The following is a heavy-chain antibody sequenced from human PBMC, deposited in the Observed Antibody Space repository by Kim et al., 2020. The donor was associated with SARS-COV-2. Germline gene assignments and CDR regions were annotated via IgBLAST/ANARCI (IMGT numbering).Heavy chain of an antibody. CDR2: T. CDR3: ARGVGGWYDS. J-gene: IGHJ5*02. D-gene: IGHD6-19*01. V-gene: IGHV1-3*01. Sequence: TKYSQQFQGRVTITRDTSATTVYMELSSLKFEDTSVFYCARGVGGWYDSWGQGTLVTVSS.